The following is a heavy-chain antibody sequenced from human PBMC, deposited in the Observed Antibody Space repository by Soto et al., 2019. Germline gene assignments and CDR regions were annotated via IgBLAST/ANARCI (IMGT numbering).Heavy chain of an antibody. CDR1: GYTFTSYG. V-gene: IGHV1-18*01. CDR2: ISAYNGNT. Sequence: ASVKVSCKASGYTFTSYGISWVRQAPGQGLEWMGWISAYNGNTNYAQKLQGRVTMTTDTSTSTAYMELRSLRSDDTAVYYCARDRYCSSTSCPLKTNWFDPWGKGTTVTVSS. J-gene: IGHJ5*01. D-gene: IGHD2-2*01. CDR3: ARDRYCSSTSCPLKTNWFDP.